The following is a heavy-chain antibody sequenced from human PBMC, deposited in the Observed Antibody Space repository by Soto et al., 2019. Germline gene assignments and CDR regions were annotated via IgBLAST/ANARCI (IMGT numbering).Heavy chain of an antibody. D-gene: IGHD4-17*01. V-gene: IGHV1-3*01. J-gene: IGHJ6*02. Sequence: ASVKVSCKASGYTFTSYAMHWLRQAPGQRLEWMGWINAGNGNTKYSQKFQGRVTITRDTSASTAYMELSSLRSEDTAVYYCASPFYGDSYYYYGMDVWGQGTTVTVSS. CDR1: GYTFTSYA. CDR3: ASPFYGDSYYYYGMDV. CDR2: INAGNGNT.